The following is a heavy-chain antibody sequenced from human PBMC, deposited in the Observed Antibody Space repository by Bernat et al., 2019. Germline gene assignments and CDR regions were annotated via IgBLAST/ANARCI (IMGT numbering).Heavy chain of an antibody. CDR2: INSDGTVT. Sequence: VQLVESGGGLVQPGGSLRLSCAASGFTFSSYWMHWVRQTPGKGLVWVSRINSDGTVTTYADSVKGRFTISRDNAKNTLYLQMNSLRAEDTAVYYCAKDGQLTPYFYYYMDVWGRGTTATVSS. D-gene: IGHD3-10*01. J-gene: IGHJ6*03. CDR1: GFTFSSYW. CDR3: AKDGQLTPYFYYYMDV. V-gene: IGHV3-74*01.